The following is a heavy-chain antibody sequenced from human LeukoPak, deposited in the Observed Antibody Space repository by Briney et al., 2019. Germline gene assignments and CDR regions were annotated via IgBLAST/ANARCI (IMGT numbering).Heavy chain of an antibody. CDR3: ARDPEWELLGPFDY. V-gene: IGHV6-1*01. D-gene: IGHD1-26*01. CDR2: TYYRSKWYN. J-gene: IGHJ4*02. CDR1: GDSFSSNSAA. Sequence: SQTLSLTCAISGDSFSSNSAAWNWIRQSPSRGLEWLGRTYYRSKWYNDYAVSVKSRITINPDTSKNQFSLQLNSVTPEDTAVYYCARDPEWELLGPFDYWGQGTLVTVSS.